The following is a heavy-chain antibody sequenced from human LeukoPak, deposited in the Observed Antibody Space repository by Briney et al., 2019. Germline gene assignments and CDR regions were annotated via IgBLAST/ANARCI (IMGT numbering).Heavy chain of an antibody. Sequence: ASAKVSCKASGGTFSSYAISWVRQAPGQGLEWMGGIIPIFGTANYAQKFQGRVTITTDESTSTAYMELSSLRSEDTAVYYCARELGHYDILAGYYRGYFDYWGQGTLVTVSS. V-gene: IGHV1-69*05. CDR2: IIPIFGTA. J-gene: IGHJ4*02. D-gene: IGHD3-9*01. CDR3: ARELGHYDILAGYYRGYFDY. CDR1: GGTFSSYA.